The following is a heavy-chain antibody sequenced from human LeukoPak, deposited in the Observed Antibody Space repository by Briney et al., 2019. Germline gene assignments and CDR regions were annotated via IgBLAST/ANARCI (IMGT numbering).Heavy chain of an antibody. CDR2: ISTDASST. CDR1: RFTFSSYW. D-gene: IGHD2/OR15-2a*01. CDR3: TRKGSQWDFLVDY. V-gene: IGHV3-74*01. J-gene: IGHJ4*02. Sequence: GGSLRLSCAGSRFTFSSYWMHWVRQAPGKGLVWVSRISTDASSTTYADSVKGRFTISRDNSENSLYLQMDSLTAEDTAVYYCTRKGSQWDFLVDYWGQGTRVAVSP.